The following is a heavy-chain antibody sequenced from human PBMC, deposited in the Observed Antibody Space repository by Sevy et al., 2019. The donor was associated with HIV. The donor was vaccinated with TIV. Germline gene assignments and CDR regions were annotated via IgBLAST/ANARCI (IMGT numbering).Heavy chain of an antibody. CDR3: AKDTTSYCSGGSCYGAFDI. Sequence: SLKISCAASGFTFDDYAMHWVRQAPGKGLEWVSGISWNSGSIGYAASVKGRFTISRDNAKNSLYLQMNSLRAEDTALYYCAKDTTSYCSGGSCYGAFDIWGQGTMVTVSS. CDR1: GFTFDDYA. D-gene: IGHD2-15*01. CDR2: ISWNSGSI. V-gene: IGHV3-9*01. J-gene: IGHJ3*02.